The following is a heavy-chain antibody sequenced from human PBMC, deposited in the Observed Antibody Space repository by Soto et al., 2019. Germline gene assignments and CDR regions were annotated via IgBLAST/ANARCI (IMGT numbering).Heavy chain of an antibody. V-gene: IGHV5-10-1*01. D-gene: IGHD6-13*01. CDR1: GFSFTNYW. CDR3: ARIESIARNWFDP. Sequence: PGESLKISCKGSGFSFTNYWISWVRHMPGKGLEWMGNIDPVDSYANYSPSFQGHVTFSVDTSISTAYLQWSSLKASDTAMYFCARIESIARNWFDPWGQGTLVTVSS. CDR2: IDPVDSYA. J-gene: IGHJ5*02.